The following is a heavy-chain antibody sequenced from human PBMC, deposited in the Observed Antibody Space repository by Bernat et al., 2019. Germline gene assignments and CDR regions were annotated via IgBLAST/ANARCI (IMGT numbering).Heavy chain of an antibody. CDR1: GFTFSSYA. Sequence: QVQLMESGGGVVQPGRSLRLSCAASGFTFSSYAMHWVRQAPGKGLEWVAVISYDGSNKYYADSVKGRFTISRDNSKNTLYLQMNSLRAEDTAVYYCARDGGRLLFDYWGQGTLVTVSS. D-gene: IGHD3-16*01. V-gene: IGHV3-30-3*01. CDR2: ISYDGSNK. CDR3: ARDGGRLLFDY. J-gene: IGHJ4*02.